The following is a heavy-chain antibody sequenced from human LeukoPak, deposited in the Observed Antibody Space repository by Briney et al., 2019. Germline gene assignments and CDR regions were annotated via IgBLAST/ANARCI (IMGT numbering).Heavy chain of an antibody. J-gene: IGHJ5*02. D-gene: IGHD2-15*01. CDR1: GGSISSYY. V-gene: IGHV4-59*12. CDR2: IYYSGST. CDR3: ARAGYCSGGSCFTEYNWFDP. Sequence: PSETLSLTCTVSGGSISSYYWSWIRQPPGKGLEWIGYIYYSGSTNYNPSLKSRVTISVDRSKNQFSLKLSSVTAADTAVYYCARAGYCSGGSCFTEYNWFDPWGQGTLVTVSS.